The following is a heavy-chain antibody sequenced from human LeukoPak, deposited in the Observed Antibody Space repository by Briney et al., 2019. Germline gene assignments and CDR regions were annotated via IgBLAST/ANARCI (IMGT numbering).Heavy chain of an antibody. D-gene: IGHD2-8*02. CDR3: ARDLFSTGNWFDP. Sequence: PGGSLRLSCAASGFTFSSYEMNWVRQAPGKGLEWVSYIGRGGSPIYYADSVKGRFTISRDNAKNSVYLQMNSLRAEDTGVYYCARDLFSTGNWFDPWGQGTLVTVSS. CDR1: GFTFSSYE. V-gene: IGHV3-48*03. CDR2: IGRGGSPI. J-gene: IGHJ5*02.